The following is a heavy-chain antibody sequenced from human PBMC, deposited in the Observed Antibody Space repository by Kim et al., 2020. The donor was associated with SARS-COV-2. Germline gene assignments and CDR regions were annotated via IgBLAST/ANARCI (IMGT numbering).Heavy chain of an antibody. CDR3: ARARYGDYYYYGMDV. J-gene: IGHJ6*02. Sequence: SETLSLTCTVSGGSISSGGYYWSWIRQHPGKGLEWIGYIYYSGSTYYNPSLKSRVTISVDTSKNQFSLKLSSVTAADTAGYYCARARYGDYYYYGMDVWGQGTTVTVSS. D-gene: IGHD4-17*01. CDR2: IYYSGST. CDR1: GGSISSGGYY. V-gene: IGHV4-31*03.